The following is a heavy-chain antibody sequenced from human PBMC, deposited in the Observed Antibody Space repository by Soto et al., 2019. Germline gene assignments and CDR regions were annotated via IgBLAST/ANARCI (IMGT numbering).Heavy chain of an antibody. CDR3: ARGNGGTYNWFDP. CDR1: GGTFSSYA. CDR2: IIPIFGTA. D-gene: IGHD1-1*01. V-gene: IGHV1-69*13. J-gene: IGHJ5*02. Sequence: SVKVSCKASGGTFSSYAISWVRQAPGQGLEWMGGIIPIFGTANYAQKFQGRVTITADESTSTAYMELSSLRSENTAVYYCARGNGGTYNWFDPWGQGTLVTVSS.